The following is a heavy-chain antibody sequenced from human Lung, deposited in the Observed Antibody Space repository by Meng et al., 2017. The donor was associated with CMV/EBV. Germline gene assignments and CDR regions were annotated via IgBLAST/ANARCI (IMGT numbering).Heavy chain of an antibody. J-gene: IGHJ4*02. Sequence: SXTLSLTCAVYGGSFSGYYWSWIRQPPGKGLEWIGEINHSGSTNYNPSLKSRVTISVDTSKNQFSLKLSSVTAADTAVYYCARGSSSWYPKYYFDYWGQGTLVTVSS. CDR1: GGSFSGYY. CDR2: INHSGST. D-gene: IGHD6-13*01. CDR3: ARGSSSWYPKYYFDY. V-gene: IGHV4-34*01.